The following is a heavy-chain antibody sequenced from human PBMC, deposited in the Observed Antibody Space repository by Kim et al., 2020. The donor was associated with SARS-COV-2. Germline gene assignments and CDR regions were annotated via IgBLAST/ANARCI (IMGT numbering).Heavy chain of an antibody. CDR2: INHSGST. CDR3: ARDAGSSGYYSPKWFDP. J-gene: IGHJ5*02. CDR1: GGSFSGYY. D-gene: IGHD3-22*01. Sequence: SETLSLTCAVYGGSFSGYYWSWIRQPPGKGLEWIGEINHSGSTNYNPSLKSRVTISVDTSKNQFSLKLSSVTAADTAVYYCARDAGSSGYYSPKWFDPWG. V-gene: IGHV4-34*01.